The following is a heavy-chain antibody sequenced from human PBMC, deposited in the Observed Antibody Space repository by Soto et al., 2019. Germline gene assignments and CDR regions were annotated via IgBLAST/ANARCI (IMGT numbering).Heavy chain of an antibody. Sequence: QVHLVQSGAEVKKPGASVKVSCKASGYTFTSYGITWVRQAPGQGLEWMGWISAHNGNTDYAQKLQGRVIVTRVTSTSTAYRELWRLISEDPAVYYCARGRYGDYWGQGALVTVSA. J-gene: IGHJ4*02. D-gene: IGHD1-1*01. CDR3: ARGRYGDY. CDR1: GYTFTSYG. CDR2: ISAHNGNT. V-gene: IGHV1-18*01.